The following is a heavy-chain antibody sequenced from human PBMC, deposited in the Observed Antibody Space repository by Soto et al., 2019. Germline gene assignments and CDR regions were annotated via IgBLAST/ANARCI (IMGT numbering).Heavy chain of an antibody. CDR2: ISYDGSNK. Sequence: QVQLVESGGGVVQPGRSLRLSCAASGFTFSSYGMHWVRQAPGKGLEWVAVISYDGSNKYYADSVKGRFTISRDNSKNTLYLQMNSLRAEDTAVYYCAIDRYGSGGSFDYWGQGTLVTVSS. CDR1: GFTFSSYG. CDR3: AIDRYGSGGSFDY. J-gene: IGHJ4*02. D-gene: IGHD3-10*01. V-gene: IGHV3-30*03.